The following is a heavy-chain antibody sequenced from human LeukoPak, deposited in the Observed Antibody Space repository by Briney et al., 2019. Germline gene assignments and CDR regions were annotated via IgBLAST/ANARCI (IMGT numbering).Heavy chain of an antibody. V-gene: IGHV3-33*01. CDR1: GFTFSSYG. J-gene: IGHJ4*02. CDR2: IWYDGSNK. D-gene: IGHD3-22*01. Sequence: GGSLRLSCAASGFTFSSYGMHWVRQAPGKGLEWVAVIWYDGSNKYYADSVKGRFTISRDNSKNTLYLQMNSLRAEDTAVYYCARDKVTRYYDSSGYSDYWGQGTLVTVSS. CDR3: ARDKVTRYYDSSGYSDY.